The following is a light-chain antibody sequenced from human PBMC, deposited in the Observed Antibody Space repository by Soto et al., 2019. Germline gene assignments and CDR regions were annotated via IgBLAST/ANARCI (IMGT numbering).Light chain of an antibody. CDR3: QQSNYWPLT. V-gene: IGKV3-15*01. CDR1: QSVGSN. CDR2: RAS. Sequence: EIVMTQSPATLSVSPGERATLSCRASQSVGSNVAWYQQKPGQAPRLLINRASTRATGSPARFSGSGSGTDFTLTISSLQSEDFAVYYCQQSNYWPLTIGGGTKVDIK. J-gene: IGKJ4*01.